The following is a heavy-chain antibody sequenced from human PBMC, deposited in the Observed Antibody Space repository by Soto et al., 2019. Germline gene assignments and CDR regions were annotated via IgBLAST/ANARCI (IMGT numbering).Heavy chain of an antibody. CDR3: ARVREWVTTVTTYYFDY. J-gene: IGHJ4*02. Sequence: PSETRSLTCAVSGYSISSGYYWGWIRQPPGKGLEWIGSIYHSGSTYYNPSLKSRVTISVDTSKNQFSLKLSSVTAADTAVYYCARVREWVTTVTTYYFDYWGQGTLVTVSS. CDR2: IYHSGST. V-gene: IGHV4-38-2*01. D-gene: IGHD4-17*01. CDR1: GYSISSGYY.